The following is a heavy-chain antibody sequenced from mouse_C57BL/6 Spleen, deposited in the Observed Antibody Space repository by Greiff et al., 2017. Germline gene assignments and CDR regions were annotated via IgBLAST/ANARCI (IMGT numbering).Heavy chain of an antibody. CDR2: ISSGSSTI. Sequence: EVMLVESGGGLVKPGGSLKLSCAASGFTFSDYGMHWVRQAPEKGLEWVAYISSGSSTIYYADTVKGRFTISRDNAKNTLFMQMTSLRSEDTAMDYCARAGGNYEAMDYWGQGTSVTVSS. J-gene: IGHJ4*01. CDR1: GFTFSDYG. V-gene: IGHV5-17*01. CDR3: ARAGGNYEAMDY.